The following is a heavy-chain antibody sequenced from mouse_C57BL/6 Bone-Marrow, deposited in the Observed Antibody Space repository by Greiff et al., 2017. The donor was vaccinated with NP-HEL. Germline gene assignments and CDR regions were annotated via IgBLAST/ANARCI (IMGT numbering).Heavy chain of an antibody. CDR2: IYPRSGNT. Sequence: VQLQQSGAELARPGASVKLSCKASGYTFTSYGISWVKQRTGQGLEWIGEIYPRSGNTYYNEKFKGKATLTADKSSSTAYMELRSLTSEDSAVYFCARKSKIYYDYEGFAYWGQGTLVTVSA. CDR3: ARKSKIYYDYEGFAY. CDR1: GYTFTSYG. V-gene: IGHV1-81*01. D-gene: IGHD2-4*01. J-gene: IGHJ3*01.